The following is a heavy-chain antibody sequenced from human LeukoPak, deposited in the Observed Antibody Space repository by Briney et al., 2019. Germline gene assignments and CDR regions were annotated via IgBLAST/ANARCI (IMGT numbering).Heavy chain of an antibody. D-gene: IGHD3-3*01. CDR1: GFTFSSYA. J-gene: IGHJ5*02. Sequence: GGSLRLSCAASGFTFSSYAMSWVRQAPGKGLEWVSAISGSGGSTYYADSVKGRFTISRDNSKNTLYLQMNSLRAEDTAVYYCAKLYVYDFWSGPLDFDPWGQGTLVTVSS. CDR3: AKLYVYDFWSGPLDFDP. CDR2: ISGSGGST. V-gene: IGHV3-23*01.